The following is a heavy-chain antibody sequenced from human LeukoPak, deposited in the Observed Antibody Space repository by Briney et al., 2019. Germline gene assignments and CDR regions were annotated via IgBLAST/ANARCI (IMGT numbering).Heavy chain of an antibody. CDR1: GGSISSYY. CDR2: IYYSGST. J-gene: IGHJ2*01. D-gene: IGHD4-17*01. CDR3: ARDRPDSGDGPPNWYFDL. V-gene: IGHV4-59*01. Sequence: SETLSLTCTASGGSISSYYWSCIRHPPGKGLEWIGYIYYSGSTNYNPSLKSRVTISVDTSKNQFSLKLSSVTAADTAVYYCARDRPDSGDGPPNWYFDLWGRGTLVTVSS.